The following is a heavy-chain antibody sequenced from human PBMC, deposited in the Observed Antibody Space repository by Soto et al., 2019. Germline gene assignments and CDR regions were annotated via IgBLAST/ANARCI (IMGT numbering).Heavy chain of an antibody. V-gene: IGHV3-23*01. CDR3: VKKRSYDRTNYDHFDY. J-gene: IGHJ4*02. CDR2: VSANGRGT. CDR1: GFSFSTYP. D-gene: IGHD3-22*01. Sequence: EVQLLESGGGLVQPGGSLRLSCATSGFSFSTYPMSWVRQAPGKGLEWVTAVSANGRGTAYADSVKGRFTILRDNSKNTLFLQMNSLRADATAVYFCVKKRSYDRTNYDHFDYWGQGTLVTVSS.